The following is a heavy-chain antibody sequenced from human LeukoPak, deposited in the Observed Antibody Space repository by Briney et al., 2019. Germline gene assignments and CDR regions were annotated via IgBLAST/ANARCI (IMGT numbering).Heavy chain of an antibody. CDR2: ISSSSSYI. CDR1: GFTFSSYS. V-gene: IGHV3-21*01. Sequence: GGSLRLSCAASGFTFSSYSMNWVRQAPGKGLEWVSSISSSSSYIYYADSVKGRFTISRDNAKNSLYLQMNSLSTEDTAVYYCARGDYYYDSSGYYFDYWGQGTLVTVSS. J-gene: IGHJ4*02. D-gene: IGHD3-22*01. CDR3: ARGDYYYDSSGYYFDY.